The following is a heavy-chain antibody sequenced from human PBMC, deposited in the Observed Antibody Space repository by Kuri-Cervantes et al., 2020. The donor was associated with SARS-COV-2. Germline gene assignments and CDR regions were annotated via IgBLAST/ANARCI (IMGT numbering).Heavy chain of an antibody. Sequence: GGSLRLCCAASGFTFDDYGMSWVRQAPGKGLEWVSGINWNGGSTGYADSVKGRFTISRDNAKNSLYLQMNSLRAEDTAVYYCASIYSGYEDGWGQGTLVTVSS. V-gene: IGHV3-20*04. J-gene: IGHJ4*02. CDR1: GFTFDDYG. CDR2: INWNGGST. CDR3: ASIYSGYEDG. D-gene: IGHD5-12*01.